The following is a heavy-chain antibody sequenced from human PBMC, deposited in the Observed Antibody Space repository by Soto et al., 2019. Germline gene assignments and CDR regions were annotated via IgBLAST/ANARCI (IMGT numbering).Heavy chain of an antibody. V-gene: IGHV3-13*01. J-gene: IGHJ6*02. Sequence: EVQLVESGGGLVQPGGSLRLSCEASGFTFRNYDMHWVRQGTGKGLEWVSGISAAGDTDYADSVEGRFSISRENAKHSFFLIMNSIRVGDTTVYYCARTHRYFYGLDVWGQGTMVIFSS. CDR2: ISAAGDT. CDR3: ARTHRYFYGLDV. CDR1: GFTFRNYD.